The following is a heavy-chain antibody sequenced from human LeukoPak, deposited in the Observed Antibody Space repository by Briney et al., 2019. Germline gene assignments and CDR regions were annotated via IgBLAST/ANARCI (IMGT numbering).Heavy chain of an antibody. CDR2: INHSGST. CDR1: GGSFSGYY. V-gene: IGHV4-34*01. CDR3: ARDGYNPVAFDI. J-gene: IGHJ3*02. D-gene: IGHD5-24*01. Sequence: PSETLSLTCAVYGGSFSGYYWSWIRQPPGKGLEWIGEINHSGSTNYNPSLKSRVTISVDTSKNQFSLKLRSVTAADTAVYYCARDGYNPVAFDIWGQGTVVTVSS.